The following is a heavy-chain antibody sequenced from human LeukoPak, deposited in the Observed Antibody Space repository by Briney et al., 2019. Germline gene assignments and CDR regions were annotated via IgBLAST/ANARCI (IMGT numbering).Heavy chain of an antibody. CDR1: GFTFSSYG. CDR2: IRYDESNN. V-gene: IGHV3-30*02. CDR3: AKSFIVVVPAFDY. J-gene: IGHJ4*02. Sequence: GGSLRLSCAASGFTFSSYGMHWVRQAPGKGLEWVAFIRYDESNNYYADSVKGRFTISRDNSKNTLYLQMNSLRAEDTAVYYCAKSFIVVVPAFDYWGQGTLVTVSS. D-gene: IGHD2-2*01.